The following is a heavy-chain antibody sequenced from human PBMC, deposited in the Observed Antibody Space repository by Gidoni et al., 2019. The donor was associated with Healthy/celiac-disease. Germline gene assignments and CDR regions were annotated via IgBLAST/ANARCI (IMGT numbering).Heavy chain of an antibody. Sequence: EVQLVQSGAEVKKPGESRKISCKGSGYSFTSYWIGWVRQMPGKGLEWMGIIYPGDSDTRYSPSFQGKVTISADKSISTAYLQWSSLKASDTAMYYCARQAEVVVVAATPFDPWGQGTLVTVSS. CDR1: GYSFTSYW. CDR2: IYPGDSDT. D-gene: IGHD2-15*01. J-gene: IGHJ5*02. CDR3: ARQAEVVVVAATPFDP. V-gene: IGHV5-51*01.